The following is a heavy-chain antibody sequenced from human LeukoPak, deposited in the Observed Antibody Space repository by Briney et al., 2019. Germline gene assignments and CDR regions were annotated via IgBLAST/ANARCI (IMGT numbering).Heavy chain of an antibody. V-gene: IGHV3-23*01. CDR1: GFTFSSYA. CDR3: AKATWTSVGIAVAGTDC. CDR2: ISGSGGST. J-gene: IGHJ4*02. D-gene: IGHD6-19*01. Sequence: PGGSLRLSCAASGFTFSSYAMSWVRQAPGKGLEWVSSISGSGGSTDYADSVKGRFTISRDNSKNTLYLQMNSLRAEDTAVYYCAKATWTSVGIAVAGTDCWGQGTLVTVSS.